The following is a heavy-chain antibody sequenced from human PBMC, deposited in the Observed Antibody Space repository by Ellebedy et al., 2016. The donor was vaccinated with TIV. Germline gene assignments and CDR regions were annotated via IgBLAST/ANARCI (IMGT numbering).Heavy chain of an antibody. CDR2: VSRGREA. CDR1: GFTFSSYG. J-gene: IGHJ4*02. Sequence: GGSLRLXXAASGFTFSSYGMHWVRQRPGKGLEWVATVSRGREAYYADPFKGRFFISRDNDLNSVFLQLNNLRVEDTAVYYCSRDGREWSRDCWGQGTLVTVSS. CDR3: SRDGREWSRDC. D-gene: IGHD3-3*01. V-gene: IGHV3-21*06.